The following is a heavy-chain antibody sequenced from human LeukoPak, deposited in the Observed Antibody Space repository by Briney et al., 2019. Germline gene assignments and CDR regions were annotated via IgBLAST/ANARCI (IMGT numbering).Heavy chain of an antibody. CDR3: ASYCLSTRCQEPHVY. J-gene: IGHJ4*02. Sequence: PGGSLRLSCAASGFTFSDYYMSWVRQAPGKGLEWVANIKQDGSEKYYVDSVKGRFTISRDNAKNSLYLQMNSLRAEDTAVYYCASYCLSTRCQEPHVYWGQGTLVTVSS. CDR1: GFTFSDYY. V-gene: IGHV3-7*05. CDR2: IKQDGSEK. D-gene: IGHD2-2*01.